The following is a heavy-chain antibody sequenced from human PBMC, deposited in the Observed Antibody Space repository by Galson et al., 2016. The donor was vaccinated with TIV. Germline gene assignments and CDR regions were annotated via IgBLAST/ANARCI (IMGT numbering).Heavy chain of an antibody. CDR2: INWNGGAT. J-gene: IGHJ4*02. V-gene: IGHV3-20*04. Sequence: SLRLSCAASGFTFSSHWMTWVRQGPGKGLEWVSSINWNGGATSYADSVKGRFTISRDNAKNFLYLQMNSLRAEDTAFYYCVREVACGGACYYFDYWGQGNLVTVSS. D-gene: IGHD2-21*02. CDR3: VREVACGGACYYFDY. CDR1: GFTFSSHW.